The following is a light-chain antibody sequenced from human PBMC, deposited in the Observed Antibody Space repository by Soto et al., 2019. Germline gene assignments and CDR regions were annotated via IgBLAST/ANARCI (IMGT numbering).Light chain of an antibody. CDR3: QQYGTLIT. CDR2: DAS. CDR1: QSLGNTY. Sequence: EIVLTQSPGTLSLSPGERATLSCRASQSLGNTYFAWYQRKPGQAPSLLLYDASSRATDIPDRFSGSGAGRDCTLTISRLEPEDSAVYYWQQYGTLITIGQGTRLEIK. J-gene: IGKJ5*01. V-gene: IGKV3-20*01.